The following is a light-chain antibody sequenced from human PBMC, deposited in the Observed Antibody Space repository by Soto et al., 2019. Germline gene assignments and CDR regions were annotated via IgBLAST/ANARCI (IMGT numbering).Light chain of an antibody. CDR2: EVT. CDR3: SSFAGTNSFV. J-gene: IGLJ1*01. V-gene: IGLV2-8*01. Sequence: VLAQPPSASGSPGQSVTISCTGTTSDIGAYNYVSWYQQRPGKAPKLIIYEVTRRPSGVPDRIFGSKSYTTASLTVSGLQAEDEADYYCSSFAGTNSFVFGTGTKVTVL. CDR1: TSDIGAYNY.